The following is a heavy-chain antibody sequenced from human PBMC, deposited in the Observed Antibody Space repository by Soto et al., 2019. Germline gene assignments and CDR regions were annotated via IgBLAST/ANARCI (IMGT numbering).Heavy chain of an antibody. D-gene: IGHD4-4*01. J-gene: IGHJ6*02. Sequence: GGSLRLSCAASGFSFSTYPMTWVRQAPGKRLEGVSSISGSGGDTYYIDSVKGRFTISRDNSKNTAYLQMNSLRAEDTAVYYCAKIIYTVTNYYYGMDAWGQGTTVTVSS. V-gene: IGHV3-23*01. CDR1: GFSFSTYP. CDR2: ISGSGGDT. CDR3: AKIIYTVTNYYYGMDA.